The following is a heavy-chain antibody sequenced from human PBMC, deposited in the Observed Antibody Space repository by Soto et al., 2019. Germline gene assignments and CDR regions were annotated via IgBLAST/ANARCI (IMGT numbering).Heavy chain of an antibody. D-gene: IGHD1-1*01. CDR1: GYTLTELS. CDR2: FDPEDGET. V-gene: IGHV1-24*01. J-gene: IGHJ6*02. Sequence: ASVKVSCKVSGYTLTELSMHCVLQAPVKGLEWMGGFDPEDGETIYAQKFQGRVTMTEDTSTDTAYMELSSLRSEDTAVYYCAGSPGTPQGDYYYGMDVWGQGTTVTVSS. CDR3: AGSPGTPQGDYYYGMDV.